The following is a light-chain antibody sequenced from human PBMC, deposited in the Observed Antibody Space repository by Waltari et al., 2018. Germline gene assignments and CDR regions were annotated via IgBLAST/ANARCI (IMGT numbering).Light chain of an antibody. Sequence: QAGLTQPPSVSKDLRQTATLTCTGNSNNVGNQGAAWLQQHQGHPPKLLSFRNNNRPSGISDRFSASRSGNTASLTIAGVQPEDEADYYCSAWDTGLTAWVFGGGTKLTVL. CDR2: RNN. V-gene: IGLV10-54*04. J-gene: IGLJ3*02. CDR3: SAWDTGLTAWV. CDR1: SNNVGNQG.